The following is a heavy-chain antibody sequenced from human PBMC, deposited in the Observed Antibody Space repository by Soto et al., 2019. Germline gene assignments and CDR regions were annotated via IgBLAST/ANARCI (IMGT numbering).Heavy chain of an antibody. V-gene: IGHV4-34*01. Sequence: QVQLQQWGAGPLRPLETLSLTCGVSGGSFSGYYWAWIRQSPGKGLEWIGEINARGCINYNPFLKSQVSTSVDTSKNHYSLNLRSVTAADTAVYYCARESHDILTGPPWVWYFDLWGRGTLVTVSS. CDR1: GGSFSGYY. CDR2: INARGCI. J-gene: IGHJ2*01. D-gene: IGHD3-9*01. CDR3: ARESHDILTGPPWVWYFDL.